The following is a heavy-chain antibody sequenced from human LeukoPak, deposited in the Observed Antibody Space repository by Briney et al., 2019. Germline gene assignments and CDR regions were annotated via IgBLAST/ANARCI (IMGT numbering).Heavy chain of an antibody. Sequence: ASVKVSCKASGGTFSSYAIIWVRQAPGQGLEWMGGIIPIFGTANYAQRFQGRVTITTDESTSTAYMELSSLRSEDTAVYYCARGPIVVVPAAKYYFDYWGQGTLVTVSS. D-gene: IGHD2-2*01. CDR3: ARGPIVVVPAAKYYFDY. V-gene: IGHV1-69*05. CDR1: GGTFSSYA. J-gene: IGHJ4*02. CDR2: IIPIFGTA.